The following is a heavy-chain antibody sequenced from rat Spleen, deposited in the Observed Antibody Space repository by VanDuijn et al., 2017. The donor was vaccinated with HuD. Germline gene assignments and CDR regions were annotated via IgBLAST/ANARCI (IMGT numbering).Heavy chain of an antibody. D-gene: IGHD3-4*01. V-gene: IGHV5-25*01. Sequence: EVQLVESGGGLVQPGRSLELSCVASGFTFNNYWMAWVRQAPTKGLEWVTSISTGNFNTYYQDSVKGRFTISRDNAESTLYLQMDSLRSEDTATYYCARQRATHYFDYWGQGVMVTVSS. CDR3: ARQRATHYFDY. J-gene: IGHJ2*01. CDR2: ISTGNFNT. CDR1: GFTFNNYW.